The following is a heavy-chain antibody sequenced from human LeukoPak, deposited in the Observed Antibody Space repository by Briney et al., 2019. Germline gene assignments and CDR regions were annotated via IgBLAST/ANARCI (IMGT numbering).Heavy chain of an antibody. CDR1: GFTFSDYY. J-gene: IGHJ5*02. D-gene: IGHD6-13*01. V-gene: IGHV3-11*06. CDR3: ARVGVITAAGTYDL. Sequence: GSLRLSCAAFGFTFSDYYMTWIHQSPGKGLEWVSYIGSSGSHTNYADSVKGRFTISRDNAKNSLYLQMSSLRADDTAVYYCARVGVITAAGTYDLWGQGSLVTVSS. CDR2: IGSSGSHT.